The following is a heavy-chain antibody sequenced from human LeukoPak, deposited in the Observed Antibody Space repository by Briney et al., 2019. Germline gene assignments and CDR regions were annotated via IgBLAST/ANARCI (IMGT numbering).Heavy chain of an antibody. Sequence: SVKVSCKASGGTFSSYAISWVRQAPGQGLEWMGGIIPIFGTANYAQKFQGRVTITADKSTSTAYMELSSLRSEDTAVYYCARGYYDSSGYYYFDYWGQGTLVTVSS. CDR2: IIPIFGTA. CDR3: ARGYYDSSGYYYFDY. V-gene: IGHV1-69*06. CDR1: GGTFSSYA. J-gene: IGHJ4*02. D-gene: IGHD3-22*01.